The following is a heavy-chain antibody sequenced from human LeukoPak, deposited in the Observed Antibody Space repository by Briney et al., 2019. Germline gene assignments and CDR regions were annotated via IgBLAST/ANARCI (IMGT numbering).Heavy chain of an antibody. J-gene: IGHJ4*02. CDR3: AREIVVVPAATR. Sequence: GGSLRLSCAASGFTFSSYWMSWVRQAPGKGLEWVADIKQDGSEKYYVDSVKGRFTISRDNAKNSLYLQMSSLRAEDTAVYYCAREIVVVPAATRWGQGTLVTVSS. CDR2: IKQDGSEK. V-gene: IGHV3-7*01. CDR1: GFTFSSYW. D-gene: IGHD2-2*01.